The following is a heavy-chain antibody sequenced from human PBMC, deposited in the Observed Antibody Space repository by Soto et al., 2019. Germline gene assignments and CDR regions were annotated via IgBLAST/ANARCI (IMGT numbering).Heavy chain of an antibody. CDR1: GFTFSKYS. Sequence: QVQVVESGGGVVQPGRSLRLSCAGSGFTFSKYSINWVRQAPGKGLEWVAVISYDGNNEHYADSVKGRFTISRDNSKNTIYLQMNSLRAEDTAVYYCAREIYSGENLAQRGVYYHYALDVWGQWTTVTVSS. J-gene: IGHJ6*02. D-gene: IGHD3-16*01. CDR3: AREIYSGENLAQRGVYYHYALDV. V-gene: IGHV3-30-3*01. CDR2: ISYDGNNE.